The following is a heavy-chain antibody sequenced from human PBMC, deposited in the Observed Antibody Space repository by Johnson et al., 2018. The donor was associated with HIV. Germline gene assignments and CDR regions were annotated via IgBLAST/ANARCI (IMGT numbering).Heavy chain of an antibody. D-gene: IGHD3-22*01. CDR3: ARAGANYYYDSSGYGAFDI. CDR1: GFSFSTYE. CDR2: ISSSGTTI. J-gene: IGHJ3*02. V-gene: IGHV3-48*03. Sequence: EVQLVESGGGLVQPGGSLRLSCVASGFSFSTYEMNWVRQVPGKGLEWLSYISSSGTTIYYADSVKGRLTISRDNAKNSLYLQMNSLRGEDTAVYYCARAGANYYYDSSGYGAFDIWGQGTMVTVSS.